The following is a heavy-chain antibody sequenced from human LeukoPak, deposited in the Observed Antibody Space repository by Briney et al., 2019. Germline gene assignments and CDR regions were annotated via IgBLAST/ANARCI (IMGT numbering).Heavy chain of an antibody. J-gene: IGHJ4*02. CDR2: IWYDGSNK. CDR3: ARDSGYDSFDY. D-gene: IGHD5-12*01. V-gene: IGHV3-33*01. Sequence: GGPLRLSCAASGFTFSSYGMHWVRQAPGKGLEWVAVIWYDGSNKYYADSVKGRFTISRDNSKNTLYLQMNSLRAEDTAVYYCARDSGYDSFDYWGQGTLVTVSS. CDR1: GFTFSSYG.